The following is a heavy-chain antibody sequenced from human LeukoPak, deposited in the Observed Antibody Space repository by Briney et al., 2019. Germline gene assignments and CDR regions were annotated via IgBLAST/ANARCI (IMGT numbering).Heavy chain of an antibody. CDR3: ARDYRYAFDN. CDR1: GFLFSDYS. CDR2: MGISSGRT. J-gene: IGHJ4*02. Sequence: PGGSLRLSCAASGFLFSDYSMNWVRQAPGKGPEWISYMGISSGRTMYADSVKGRFTISRDTAKKSLYLQMNSLRVEDTIVYYCARDYRYAFDNWGQGTLVTVSS. D-gene: IGHD5-12*01. V-gene: IGHV3-48*04.